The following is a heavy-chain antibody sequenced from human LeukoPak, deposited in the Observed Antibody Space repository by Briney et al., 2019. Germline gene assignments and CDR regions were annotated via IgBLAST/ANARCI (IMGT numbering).Heavy chain of an antibody. V-gene: IGHV7-4-1*02. CDR3: ARAGYSSSWYFGQYYYYMDV. D-gene: IGHD6-13*01. J-gene: IGHJ6*03. CDR2: INTNTGNP. Sequence: EASVKVSCKASGYTFTSYAMNWVRQAPGQGLEWMGWINTNTGNPTYAQGFTGRFVFSLDTSVSTAYLQISSLKAEDTAVYYCARAGYSSSWYFGQYYYYMDVWGKGTTVTVSS. CDR1: GYTFTSYA.